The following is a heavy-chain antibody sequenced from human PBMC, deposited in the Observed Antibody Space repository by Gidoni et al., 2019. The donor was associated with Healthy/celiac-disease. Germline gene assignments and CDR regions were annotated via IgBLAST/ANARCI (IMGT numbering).Heavy chain of an antibody. J-gene: IGHJ4*02. CDR3: TTEGYYDYVWGSYRSGY. V-gene: IGHV3-15*01. CDR1: GFTFSNAW. CDR2: IKSKTDGGTT. Sequence: EVQLVESGGGLVKPGGSLRLYCDASGFTFSNAWMSWVRQAPGKGLEWVGRIKSKTDGGTTDYAAPVKGRFTISRDDSNNTLYLQMNSLKTEDTAVYYGTTEGYYDYVWGSYRSGYWGQGTLVTVSS. D-gene: IGHD3-16*02.